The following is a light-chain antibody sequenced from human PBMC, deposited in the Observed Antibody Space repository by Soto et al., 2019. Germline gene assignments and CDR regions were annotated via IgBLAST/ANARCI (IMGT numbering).Light chain of an antibody. CDR2: AAS. CDR1: QSISNN. Sequence: DIQMTQSPSSLSASVGDRVTVTCRASQSISNNLNWYQKKQGKAPTILIFAASTLQTGVPSRFSGSGFGTDFTLTISSLQLEDFATYYCQQSYTSPLTCGGGTKVDVK. CDR3: QQSYTSPLT. J-gene: IGKJ4*01. V-gene: IGKV1-39*01.